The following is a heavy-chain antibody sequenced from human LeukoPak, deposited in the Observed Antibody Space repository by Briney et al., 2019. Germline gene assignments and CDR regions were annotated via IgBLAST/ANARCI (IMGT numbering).Heavy chain of an antibody. J-gene: IGHJ4*02. CDR1: GGTFSSYA. CDR3: ARDMLTHYYDSSGFLWDY. CDR2: IIPILGIA. Sequence: ASVKVSCKASGGTFSSYAISWVRQAPGQGPEWMGRIIPILGIANYAQKFQGRVTITADKSTSTAYMELSSLRSEDTAVYYCARDMLTHYYDSSGFLWDYWGQGTLVTVSS. V-gene: IGHV1-69*04. D-gene: IGHD3-22*01.